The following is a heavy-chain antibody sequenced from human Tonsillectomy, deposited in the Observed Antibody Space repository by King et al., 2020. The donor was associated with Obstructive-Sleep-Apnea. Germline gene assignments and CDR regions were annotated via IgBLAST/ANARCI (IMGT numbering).Heavy chain of an antibody. D-gene: IGHD1-26*01. V-gene: IGHV4-59*08. Sequence: VQLQESGPGLVKPSETLSLTCTVSGGSISSYYWSWIRQPPGKGLEWIGYIYYSGSTNYNPSLKSRVTISVDTSKNQFSLKLSSVTAADTAVYYCAAHAGARFDYWGKGTLVTVSS. J-gene: IGHJ4*02. CDR1: GGSISSYY. CDR3: AAHAGARFDY. CDR2: IYYSGST.